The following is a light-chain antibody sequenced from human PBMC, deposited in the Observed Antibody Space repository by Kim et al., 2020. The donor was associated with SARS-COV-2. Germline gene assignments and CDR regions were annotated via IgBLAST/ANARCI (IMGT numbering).Light chain of an antibody. V-gene: IGKV4-1*01. CDR3: QQYYSMPWT. Sequence: ATINCRSSQNVLYSSNSINRLSWYQQKPGQPPKLLIYWASTRESGVPDRFSGSGSGTDFTLTISGLQAEDVAVYYCQQYYSMPWTFGQGTKVDIK. CDR1: QNVLYSSNSINR. J-gene: IGKJ1*01. CDR2: WAS.